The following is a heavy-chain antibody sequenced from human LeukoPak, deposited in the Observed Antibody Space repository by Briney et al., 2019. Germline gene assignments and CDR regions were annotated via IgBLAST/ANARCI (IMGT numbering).Heavy chain of an antibody. CDR1: GGSISSYY. D-gene: IGHD2-15*01. Sequence: SETLSLTCTVSGGSISSYYWSWIRQPPGKGLEWIGYIYYSGSTNYNPSLKSRVTISVDTSKNQFSLKLSSVTAADTAVYYCARSVVAATPGLFDHWGQGTLVTVSS. V-gene: IGHV4-59*01. J-gene: IGHJ4*02. CDR2: IYYSGST. CDR3: ARSVVAATPGLFDH.